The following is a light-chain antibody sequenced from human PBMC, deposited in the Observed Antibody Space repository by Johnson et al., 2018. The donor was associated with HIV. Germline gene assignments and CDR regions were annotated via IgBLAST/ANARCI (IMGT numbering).Light chain of an antibody. CDR2: DNS. CDR3: GTWDSSLTSYV. J-gene: IGLJ1*01. V-gene: IGLV1-51*01. Sequence: QSILTQPPSVSAAPGQKVTISCSGSNSNIGNNYVSWYQQVPGTAPKLLIYDNSKRPSGIPDRFSGSKSGPSATLGITGLQTGDEADYYCGTWDSSLTSYVFGAGTKVTVL. CDR1: NSNIGNNY.